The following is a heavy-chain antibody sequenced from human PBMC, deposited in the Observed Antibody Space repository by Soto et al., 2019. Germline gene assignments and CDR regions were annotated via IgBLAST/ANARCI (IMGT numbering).Heavy chain of an antibody. CDR1: GGSISSYY. D-gene: IGHD5-12*01. V-gene: IGHV4-59*01. CDR3: ARGRRRGYDFDY. J-gene: IGHJ4*02. CDR2: IYYSGST. Sequence: SETLSLTCTVSGGSISSYYWSWIRQPPGKGLEWIGYIYYSGSTNYNPSLKSRVTISVDTSKNQFSLKLSSVTAADTAVYYCARGRRRGYDFDYWGQGTLVTVSS.